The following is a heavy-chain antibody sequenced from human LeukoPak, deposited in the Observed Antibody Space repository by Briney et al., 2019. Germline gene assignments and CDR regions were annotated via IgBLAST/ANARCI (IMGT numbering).Heavy chain of an antibody. Sequence: ASVKVSCKASGYTFTRCYVHWVRQATGQRLEWMGLINPNDGGTSYAQKFQDRVTMTRDMSTSTVYMEMSSLRSEDTAVYYCARDLGSGFYYFDSWGQGTLVTVSS. V-gene: IGHV1-46*01. D-gene: IGHD6-19*01. J-gene: IGHJ4*02. CDR1: GYTFTRCY. CDR2: INPNDGGT. CDR3: ARDLGSGFYYFDS.